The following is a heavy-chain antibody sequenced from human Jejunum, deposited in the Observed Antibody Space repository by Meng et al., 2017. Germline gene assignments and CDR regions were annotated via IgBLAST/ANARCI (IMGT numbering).Heavy chain of an antibody. CDR3: ARGNVGLLSQYFDH. Sequence: EVQLVESGGGLVQAGGSLRLSCAASGFTFSSYWMHWVRQAPGKGLVWVSRISSDGSSTIYADSVKGRFTISRDNAKNTLYLQMNSLRTEDTAVYFCARGNVGLLSQYFDHWGQGTLVTVSS. V-gene: IGHV3-74*01. CDR2: ISSDGSST. J-gene: IGHJ4*02. CDR1: GFTFSSYW. D-gene: IGHD2/OR15-2a*01.